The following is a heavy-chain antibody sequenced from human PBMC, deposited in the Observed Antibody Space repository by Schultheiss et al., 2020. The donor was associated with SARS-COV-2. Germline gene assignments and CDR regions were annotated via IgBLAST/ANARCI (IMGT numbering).Heavy chain of an antibody. CDR2: ISSSSSTI. D-gene: IGHD1/OR15-1a*01. V-gene: IGHV3-48*03. CDR3: ARSNNGMDV. J-gene: IGHJ6*02. Sequence: GGSLRLSCAASGFTFSSYEMNWVRQAPGKGLEWVSYISSSSSTIYYADSVKGRFTISRDNAKNSLYLQMNSLRAEDTAVYYCARSNNGMDVWGQGTTVTVSS. CDR1: GFTFSSYE.